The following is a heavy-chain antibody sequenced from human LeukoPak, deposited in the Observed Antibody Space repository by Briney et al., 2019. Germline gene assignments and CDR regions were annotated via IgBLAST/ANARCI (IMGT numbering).Heavy chain of an antibody. CDR3: ARGWRQLGE. J-gene: IGHJ4*02. CDR1: GFTFRNYA. CDR2: ISGGGDST. Sequence: GGSLRLSCAASGFTFRNYAMTWVRQAPGKGLEWVSGISGGGDSTFYADSVKGRFTLSRDNSKNTLYLQMNSLRAEDTALYYCARGWRQLGEWGQGTLVTVSS. D-gene: IGHD3-16*01. V-gene: IGHV3-23*01.